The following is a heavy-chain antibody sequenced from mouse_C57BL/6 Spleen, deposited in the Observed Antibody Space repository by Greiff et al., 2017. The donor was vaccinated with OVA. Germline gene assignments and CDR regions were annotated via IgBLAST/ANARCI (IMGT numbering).Heavy chain of an antibody. D-gene: IGHD1-1*01. J-gene: IGHJ2*01. CDR1: GYTFTDYY. Sequence: VQLQESGAELVKPGASVKISCKASGYTFTDYYINWVKQRPGQGLEWIGKLGPGSGSTYYNEKFKGKATLTADKSSSTAYMQLSSLTSEDSAVYFCARSFITTVVEGYWGQGTTLTVSS. V-gene: IGHV1-77*01. CDR3: ARSFITTVVEGY. CDR2: LGPGSGST.